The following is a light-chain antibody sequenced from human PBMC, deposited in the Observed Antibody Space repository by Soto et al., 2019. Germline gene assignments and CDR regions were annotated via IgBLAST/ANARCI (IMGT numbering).Light chain of an antibody. Sequence: LTQPDSVSGSPGQSITISCTGTSSDVGNYNYVSWYQQHPGKAPKLMIYDVSNRPSGVSNRFSGSKSGNTASLTISGLQAEDEADYYCSSYTSSRTLVFGTGTKLTVL. CDR1: SSDVGNYNY. J-gene: IGLJ1*01. V-gene: IGLV2-14*01. CDR3: SSYTSSRTLV. CDR2: DVS.